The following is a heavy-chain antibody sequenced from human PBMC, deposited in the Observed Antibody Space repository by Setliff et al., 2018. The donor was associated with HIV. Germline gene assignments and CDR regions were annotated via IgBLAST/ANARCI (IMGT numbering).Heavy chain of an antibody. CDR1: GFTFSTYW. V-gene: IGHV3-7*01. J-gene: IGHJ5*01. CDR3: AIEDGCGGHYHS. Sequence: GGSLRLSCGASGFTFSTYWMSWVRQAPGKGLEWVANINQGGGEKYYVDSMKGRITISRDKANNSLYLQIHSLTAEDTAVYYCAIEDGCGGHYHSWGQGTLVTVSS. CDR2: INQGGGEK. D-gene: IGHD2-21*01.